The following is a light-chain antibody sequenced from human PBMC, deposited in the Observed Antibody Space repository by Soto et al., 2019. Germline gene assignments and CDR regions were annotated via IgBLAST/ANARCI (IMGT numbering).Light chain of an antibody. CDR1: SNDIGGYNY. Sequence: QSALTQPASVSGSPGQSITISCTGTSNDIGGYNYVSWLQQHPGEAPKLIIYEVSNRPSGVSNCFSGSKSGNTASLTITGLQPEDEASYYCTSYTITHIPVIFGGGTQLTVL. CDR3: TSYTITHIPVI. J-gene: IGLJ2*01. V-gene: IGLV2-14*01. CDR2: EVS.